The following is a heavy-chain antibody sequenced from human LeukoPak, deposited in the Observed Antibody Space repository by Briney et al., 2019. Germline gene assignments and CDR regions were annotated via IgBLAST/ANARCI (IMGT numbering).Heavy chain of an antibody. CDR3: ARVRRITMIVVVTKYYFDC. CDR1: GGSFSGYY. J-gene: IGHJ4*02. CDR2: INHSGST. Sequence: PSETLSLTCAVYGGSFSGYYWSWIRQPPGKGLEWVGEINHSGSTNYNPSLKSRVTISVDTSKNQFSLKLSSVTAADTAVYYCARVRRITMIVVVTKYYFDCWGQGTLVTVSS. D-gene: IGHD3-22*01. V-gene: IGHV4-34*01.